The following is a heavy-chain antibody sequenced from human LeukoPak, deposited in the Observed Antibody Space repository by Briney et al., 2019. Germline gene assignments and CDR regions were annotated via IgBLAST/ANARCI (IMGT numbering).Heavy chain of an antibody. D-gene: IGHD3-22*01. CDR3: ARVPRNYYDSGGYRVDVFDI. CDR1: VGSISDCY. CDR2: FYTSGSS. Sequence: PSDTLSLTCTVSVGSISDCYWIWIRQPAGKGLECVGHFYTSGSSNYNPSLMGRVTVSLDTSMNQFTLRLGSVTAAATAVYYCARVPRNYYDSGGYRVDVFDIWGQGTMVTVSS. J-gene: IGHJ3*02. V-gene: IGHV4-4*07.